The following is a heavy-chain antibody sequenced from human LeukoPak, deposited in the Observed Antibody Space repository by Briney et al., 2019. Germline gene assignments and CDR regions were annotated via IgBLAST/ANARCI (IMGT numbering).Heavy chain of an antibody. D-gene: IGHD3-10*01. CDR1: GFTFSSYG. J-gene: IGHJ4*02. V-gene: IGHV3-30*03. Sequence: GRSLRLSCTASGFTFSSYGMHWVRQAPGKGLEWVAVISNDGSKSYYADSVKGRFTISRDNPKSTLYLQMNSLRAEDTAVYYCARRHHFGFLDSWGQGTLVTVSS. CDR2: ISNDGSKS. CDR3: ARRHHFGFLDS.